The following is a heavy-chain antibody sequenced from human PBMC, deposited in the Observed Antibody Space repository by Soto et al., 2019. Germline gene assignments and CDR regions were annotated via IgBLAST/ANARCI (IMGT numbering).Heavy chain of an antibody. D-gene: IGHD3-3*01. Sequence: ASVKVSCKASGGTFSSYAISWVRQAPGKGPEWVASIKYDGSEKYYVDSVKGRFTVSRDNAKNSLSMHLNSLRADDTAVYYCVRDVGPITIFGEALSGYFDSWGQGTLVTVSS. CDR3: VRDVGPITIFGEALSGYFDS. V-gene: IGHV3-7*03. CDR1: GGTFSSYA. J-gene: IGHJ4*02. CDR2: IKYDGSEK.